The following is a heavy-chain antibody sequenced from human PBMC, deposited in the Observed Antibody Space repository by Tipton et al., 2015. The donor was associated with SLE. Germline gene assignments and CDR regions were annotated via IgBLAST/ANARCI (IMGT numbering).Heavy chain of an antibody. CDR3: ARGPGSSSTEPDRESFFYYGMDV. Sequence: TLSLTCAVYGGSFNDYYWSWIRQPPGKGLEWIGEVTQSGATNYNPSLKSRVTISVDTSKNQFSLKLSSVTAADTAVYYCARGPGSSSTEPDRESFFYYGMDVWGQGTTVTVPS. CDR1: GGSFNDYY. D-gene: IGHD6-6*01. V-gene: IGHV4-34*01. J-gene: IGHJ6*02. CDR2: VTQSGAT.